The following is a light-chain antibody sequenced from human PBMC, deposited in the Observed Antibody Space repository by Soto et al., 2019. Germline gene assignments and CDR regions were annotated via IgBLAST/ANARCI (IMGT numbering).Light chain of an antibody. CDR1: SSDVGGYNY. CDR3: CSFAGSYTFDV. V-gene: IGLV2-14*01. J-gene: IGLJ1*01. Sequence: QSVLTQPASVSGSPGQSITISCTGTSSDVGGYNYVSWYQQHPGKAPKLMIYEVSNRPSGVSNRFSGSKSGNTASLTISGLQPEDEADYYCCSFAGSYTFDVFGTGTKLTVL. CDR2: EVS.